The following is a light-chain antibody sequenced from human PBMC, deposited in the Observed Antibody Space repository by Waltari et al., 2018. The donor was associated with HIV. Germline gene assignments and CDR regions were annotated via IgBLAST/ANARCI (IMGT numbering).Light chain of an antibody. J-gene: IGLJ2*01. CDR2: GKN. Sequence: SVLTQPPSASGTHEQRVTISCSGSTSNIGRNTVSWFQQFPGTAPKVLIYGKNQRPSGVPDRFSGSKSGTSASLAISGLQSEDEADYYCASWDDSLNGPVFGGGTKLTVV. CDR3: ASWDDSLNGPV. CDR1: TSNIGRNT. V-gene: IGLV1-44*01.